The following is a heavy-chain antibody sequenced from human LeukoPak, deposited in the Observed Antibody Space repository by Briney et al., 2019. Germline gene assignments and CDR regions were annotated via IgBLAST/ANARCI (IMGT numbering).Heavy chain of an antibody. CDR3: ARLGTAMVPGDY. Sequence: SETLSLTCTVSGGSISSGGYYWSWIRQPPGKGLEWIGYIYHSGSTYYNPSLKSRVTISVDRSKNHFSLNLTSVTAADTAVYYCARLGTAMVPGDYWGQGTLVTVSS. V-gene: IGHV4-30-2*01. CDR1: GGSISSGGYY. D-gene: IGHD5-18*01. CDR2: IYHSGST. J-gene: IGHJ4*02.